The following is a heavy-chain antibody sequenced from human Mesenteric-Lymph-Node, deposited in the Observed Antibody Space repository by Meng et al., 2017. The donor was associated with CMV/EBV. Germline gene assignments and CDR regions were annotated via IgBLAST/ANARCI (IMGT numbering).Heavy chain of an antibody. V-gene: IGHV3-23*03. CDR3: AKLSGYYPAYAFDI. CDR1: GFTFSSYA. Sequence: GGSLRLSCAASGFTFSSYAMTWVRQAPEKGLEWVSIIYSEGRTTNYAASVKGRFTISRDNSKNTLYLQMNSLRAEDTAVYYCAKLSGYYPAYAFDIWGQGTMVTVSS. J-gene: IGHJ3*02. CDR2: IYSEGRTT. D-gene: IGHD3-22*01.